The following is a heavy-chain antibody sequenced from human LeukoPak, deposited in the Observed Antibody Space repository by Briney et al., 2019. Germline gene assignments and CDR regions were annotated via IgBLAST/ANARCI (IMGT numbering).Heavy chain of an antibody. J-gene: IGHJ3*01. CDR3: AGRYCSNTSCSAFDV. Sequence: GASVKVSCKASGGTFRSYAISWVRQAPGQGLEWMGWIIPFFSTTNYAQKFQGRVTITTDESTSTAYMELSSLRSEDPAVYFCAGRYCSNTSCSAFDVWGQGTMVTVSS. D-gene: IGHD2-2*01. CDR1: GGTFRSYA. V-gene: IGHV1-69*05. CDR2: IIPFFSTT.